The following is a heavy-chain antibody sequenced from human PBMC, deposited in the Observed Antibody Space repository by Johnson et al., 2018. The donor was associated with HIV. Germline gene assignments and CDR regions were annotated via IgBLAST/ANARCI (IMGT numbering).Heavy chain of an antibody. CDR1: GFTFSSYG. D-gene: IGHD6-6*01. CDR2: IRYDGSNK. Sequence: QVQLVESGGGVVQPGGSLRLSCAASGFTFSSYGMHWVRQAPGKGLEWVAFIRYDGSNKYYADSVKGRFTISRDNAKNSLYLQMNSLRAEDTAVYYCAREEYTRERPEGAFDIWGQGTMVTVSS. CDR3: AREEYTRERPEGAFDI. J-gene: IGHJ3*02. V-gene: IGHV3-30*02.